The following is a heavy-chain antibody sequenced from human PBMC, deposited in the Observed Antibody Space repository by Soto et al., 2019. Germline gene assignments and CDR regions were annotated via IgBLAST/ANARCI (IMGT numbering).Heavy chain of an antibody. D-gene: IGHD6-13*01. V-gene: IGHV1-69*13. CDR2: IIPIFGTA. J-gene: IGHJ4*02. Sequence: VEVTCKASVRTINSYAISWVRQAPGQGLEWMGGIIPIFGTANYAQKFQGRVTITADESTSTAYMELSSLRSEDTAVYYCARVLHSSSWYGGGVEFYYFDYWGQGTLVTVSS. CDR3: ARVLHSSSWYGGGVEFYYFDY. CDR1: VRTINSYA.